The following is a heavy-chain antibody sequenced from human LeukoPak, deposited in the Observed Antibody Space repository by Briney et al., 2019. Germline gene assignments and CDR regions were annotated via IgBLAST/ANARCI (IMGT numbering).Heavy chain of an antibody. D-gene: IGHD3-22*01. CDR1: GYTFDTYW. V-gene: IGHV5-51*01. CDR3: ARPSSGYYYKDAFDI. CDR2: IYPGDSDT. Sequence: GESLKISCKGSGYTFDTYWIGWVRQMPVKGLEWMGIIYPGDSDTRYSPSFQGQVTISADKSISTAYLQWSSLKASDTAMYYCARPSSGYYYKDAFDIWGQGTMVTVSS. J-gene: IGHJ3*02.